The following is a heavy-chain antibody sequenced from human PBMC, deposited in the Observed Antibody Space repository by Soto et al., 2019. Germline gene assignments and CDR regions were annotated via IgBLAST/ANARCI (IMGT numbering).Heavy chain of an antibody. CDR1: GFLFSGYA. CDR2: ISYDGKEK. CDR3: ARGRGLAARPQHLDH. D-gene: IGHD6-6*01. J-gene: IGHJ4*02. Sequence: QVQLVESGGGVVQPGGSLRLSCATYGFLFSGYAMHWFRQTPGKGLEWVAVISYDGKEKYYADSAEGRITISRESSGVTLYLQMSSLRVEDTAVYYCARGRGLAARPQHLDHWGQGPLVTVSS. V-gene: IGHV3-30*04.